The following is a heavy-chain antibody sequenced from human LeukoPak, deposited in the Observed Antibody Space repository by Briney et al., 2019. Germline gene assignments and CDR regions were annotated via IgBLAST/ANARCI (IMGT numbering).Heavy chain of an antibody. J-gene: IGHJ5*02. CDR1: GFTFSSYS. V-gene: IGHV3-21*01. Sequence: GGSLRLSCAASGFTFSSYSMNWVRQAPGKGLEWVSSISSSSSYIYYADSVKGRFTISRDNAKNSLYLQMNSLRAEDTAVYYCARDRFTYQQNWFDPWGQGTLVTVSS. CDR3: ARDRFTYQQNWFDP. D-gene: IGHD2-2*01. CDR2: ISSSSSYI.